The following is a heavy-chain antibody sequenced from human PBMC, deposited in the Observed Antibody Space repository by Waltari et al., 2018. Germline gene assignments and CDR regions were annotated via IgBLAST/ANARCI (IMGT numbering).Heavy chain of an antibody. D-gene: IGHD6-13*01. CDR1: GGTFSSYT. CDR3: ARGGNIAAPSRNTVLYYFDY. CDR2: ISPILGIA. J-gene: IGHJ4*02. V-gene: IGHV1-69*02. Sequence: QVQLVQSGAEVKKPGSSVKVSCKASGGTFSSYTISWVRQAPGQGLGWMGRISPILGIANYAQKFQCRVTITADKSTSTAYMELSSLRSEDTAVYYCARGGNIAAPSRNTVLYYFDYWGQGTLVTVSS.